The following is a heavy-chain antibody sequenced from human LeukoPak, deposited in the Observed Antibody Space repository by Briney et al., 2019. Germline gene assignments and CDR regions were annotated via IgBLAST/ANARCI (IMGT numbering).Heavy chain of an antibody. D-gene: IGHD2-15*01. CDR1: GFTFSSYA. Sequence: GGSLRLSCAASGFTFSSYAMTWVRQAPGKGLEWASAISGSGGSTYFADSVKGRFTISRDNSKNTLYLQMNSLRAEDTAVYYCTKAAPALGYCSGGNCYLFDFWGQGTLVTVSS. CDR2: ISGSGGST. CDR3: TKAAPALGYCSGGNCYLFDF. J-gene: IGHJ4*02. V-gene: IGHV3-23*01.